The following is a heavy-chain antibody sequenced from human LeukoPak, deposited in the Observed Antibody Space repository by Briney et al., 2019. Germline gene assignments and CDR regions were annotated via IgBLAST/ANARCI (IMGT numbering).Heavy chain of an antibody. Sequence: SETLSLTCAVYGGSFSGYYWSWIRQPPGKGLEWIGEISHSGSTNYNPSLKSRVTISVDTSKNQFSLKLSSVTAADTAVYYCARGKPFIVVVVAATRQYYFDYWGQGTLVTVSS. CDR2: ISHSGST. D-gene: IGHD2-15*01. V-gene: IGHV4-34*01. CDR3: ARGKPFIVVVVAATRQYYFDY. CDR1: GGSFSGYY. J-gene: IGHJ4*02.